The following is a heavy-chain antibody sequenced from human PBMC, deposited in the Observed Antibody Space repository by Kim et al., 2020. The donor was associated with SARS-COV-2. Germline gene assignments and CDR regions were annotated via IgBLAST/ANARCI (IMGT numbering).Heavy chain of an antibody. V-gene: IGHV4-39*01. CDR1: GGSISSSSYY. Sequence: SETLSLTCTVSGGSISSSSYYWGWIRQPPGKGLAWIGSIYYSGSTYYNPSLKSRVTISVDTSKNQFSLKLSSVSAADTAVYYCASAGIMITFGGVTANNHVDYWGQGTLVTVSS. CDR2: IYYSGST. CDR3: ASAGIMITFGGVTANNHVDY. D-gene: IGHD3-16*01. J-gene: IGHJ4*02.